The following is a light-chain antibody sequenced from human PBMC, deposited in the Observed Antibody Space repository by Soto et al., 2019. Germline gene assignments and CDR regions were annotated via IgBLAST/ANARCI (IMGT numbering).Light chain of an antibody. V-gene: IGLV2-14*01. J-gene: IGLJ3*02. CDR2: EVT. CDR3: SSYTSSSTWV. CDR1: STDVGGFDY. Sequence: QSALTQPASVSGSPGQSITISCTGSSTDVGGFDYVSWFQQHPGKAPKLIIYEVTNRPSGLSHRFSGSKSGNTASLTISGLQAEDAADYYCSSYTSSSTWVFGGGTKLTVL.